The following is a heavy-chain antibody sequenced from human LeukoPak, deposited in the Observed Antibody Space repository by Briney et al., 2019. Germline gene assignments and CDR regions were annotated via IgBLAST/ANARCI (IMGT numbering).Heavy chain of an antibody. CDR2: IYYTGST. CDR3: ARLSKGRYFDYIFDY. Sequence: SETLSLTCTVSGGSVSSTEFYWGWIRRPPGKGLQWIGNIYYTGSTYYNPSLNSRVTMSVDTSQNRFSLKMTSVTAADTAVYYCARLSKGRYFDYIFDYWGQGTLVTVSS. J-gene: IGHJ4*02. V-gene: IGHV4-39*01. D-gene: IGHD3-9*01. CDR1: GGSVSSTEFY.